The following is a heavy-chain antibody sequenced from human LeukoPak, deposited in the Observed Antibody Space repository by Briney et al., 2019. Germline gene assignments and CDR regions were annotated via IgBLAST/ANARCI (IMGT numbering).Heavy chain of an antibody. CDR1: GFTFRSYW. Sequence: GGSLRLSCAASGFTFRSYWMHWVRLPPGKGLVWVSRIKSDGSSTSYADFVKGRFTISRDNAKNSLYLQMNSLRAEDTAVYYCARDFYYYMDVWGKGTTVTISS. CDR3: ARDFYYYMDV. V-gene: IGHV3-74*01. CDR2: IKSDGSST. J-gene: IGHJ6*03.